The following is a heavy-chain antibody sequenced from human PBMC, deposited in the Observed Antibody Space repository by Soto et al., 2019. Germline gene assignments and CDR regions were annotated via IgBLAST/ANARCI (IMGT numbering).Heavy chain of an antibody. D-gene: IGHD6-13*01. Sequence: QVQLVQSGAEVKKPGASVKVSCKASGYTFTSYGISWLRQAPGPGLEWMGWISAYNGNTNYAQKLQDRVTMTTDTTTSTAYMELRSLRPDDTVVYYCARESSSSCHDYWGQGTLVTVSS. J-gene: IGHJ4*02. CDR2: ISAYNGNT. V-gene: IGHV1-18*01. CDR1: GYTFTSYG. CDR3: ARESSSSCHDY.